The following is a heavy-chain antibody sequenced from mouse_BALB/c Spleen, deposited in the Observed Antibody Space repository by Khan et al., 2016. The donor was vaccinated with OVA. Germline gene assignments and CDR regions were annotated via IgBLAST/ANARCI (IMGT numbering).Heavy chain of an antibody. J-gene: IGHJ3*01. V-gene: IGHV1-61*01. CDR1: GYTFTSFW. CDR3: ASGGYGTSFAF. D-gene: IGHD2-1*01. CDR2: IDPSDNKT. Sequence: QVQLQQPGAELVRPGASVKLSCKASGYTFTSFWMNWVKLRPGQSLEWIGMIDPSDNKTHYNQMFKDKATLTVDKSSNTAYMQLSSLTSEDSAVYFCASGGYGTSFAFWGQGTLVTVSP.